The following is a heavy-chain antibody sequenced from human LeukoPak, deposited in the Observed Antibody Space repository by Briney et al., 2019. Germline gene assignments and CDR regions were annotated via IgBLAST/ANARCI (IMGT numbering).Heavy chain of an antibody. CDR3: TRGPIESAYGYGYSGSWSYFDY. CDR2: INARGGST. J-gene: IGHJ4*02. CDR1: GYTFSIYY. Sequence: ASVKVSCKASGYTFSIYYMHWVRQAPGQGPEWMGIINARGGSTSYAQKFQGRLTMNRDTSTSTVYMELSSLRSEDTAVYYCTRGPIESAYGYGYSGSWSYFDYWGQGTLVTVSS. D-gene: IGHD6-13*01. V-gene: IGHV1-46*01.